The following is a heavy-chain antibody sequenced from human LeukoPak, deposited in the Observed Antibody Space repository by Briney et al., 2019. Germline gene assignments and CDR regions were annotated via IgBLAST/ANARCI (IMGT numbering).Heavy chain of an antibody. V-gene: IGHV4-59*01. J-gene: IGHJ4*02. CDR3: ASTQQWLAFDY. D-gene: IGHD6-19*01. CDR2: FYHSGST. CDR1: GGSISSYH. Sequence: SETLSLTCTVSGGSISSYHWSWIRQPPGKGLEYIGGFYHSGSTNYNPSLKSRVTTSVDTSKNEFSLRLNSVTAADTAVYYCASTQQWLAFDYWGQGILVAVSS.